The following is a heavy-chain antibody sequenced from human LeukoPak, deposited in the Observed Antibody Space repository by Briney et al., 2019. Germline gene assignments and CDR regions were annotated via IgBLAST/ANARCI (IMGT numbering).Heavy chain of an antibody. V-gene: IGHV1-18*01. J-gene: IGHJ5*02. CDR2: ISAYNGNT. CDR3: ARGGVDIVVVPGALNWFDP. Sequence: ASVKVSCKASGYTFTSYGISWVRQAPGQGLEWMGGISAYNGNTNYAQKLQGRVTLTTDTSSSTAYMELRSLRSDDTAVYYCARGGVDIVVVPGALNWFDPWGQGTLVTVSS. CDR1: GYTFTSYG. D-gene: IGHD2-2*01.